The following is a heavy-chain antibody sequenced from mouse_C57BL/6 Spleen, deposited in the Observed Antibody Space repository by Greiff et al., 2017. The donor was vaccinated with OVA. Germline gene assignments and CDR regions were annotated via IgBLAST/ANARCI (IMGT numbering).Heavy chain of an antibody. CDR3: ARGSGSSTFAY. J-gene: IGHJ3*01. D-gene: IGHD1-1*01. V-gene: IGHV1-50*01. CDR2: IDPSDSYT. CDR1: GYTFTSYW. Sequence: VQLQQPGAELVKPGASVKLSCKASGYTFTSYWMQWVKQRPGEGLEWIGDIDPSDSYTNYNQKFKGKATLTVETSSSAAYMQRSSLTSEDSAIYYCARGSGSSTFAYWGRGTLVTVSA.